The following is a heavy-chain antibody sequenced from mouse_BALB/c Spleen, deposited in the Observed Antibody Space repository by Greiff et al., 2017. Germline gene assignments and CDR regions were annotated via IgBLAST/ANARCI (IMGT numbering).Heavy chain of an antibody. V-gene: IGHV1-54*01. Sequence: VQLQQSGAELVRPGTSVKVSCKASGYAFTNYLIEWVKQRPGQGLEWIGVINPGSGGTNYNEKFKGKATLTADKSSSTAYMQLSSLTSDDSAVYFCARWDDYGAWFAYWGQGTLVTVSA. CDR3: ARWDDYGAWFAY. J-gene: IGHJ3*01. CDR1: GYAFTNYL. CDR2: INPGSGGT. D-gene: IGHD2-4*01.